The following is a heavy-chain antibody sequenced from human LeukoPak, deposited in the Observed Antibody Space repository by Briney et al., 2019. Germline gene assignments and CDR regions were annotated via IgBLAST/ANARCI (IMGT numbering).Heavy chain of an antibody. V-gene: IGHV1-2*06. D-gene: IGHD1-20*01. Sequence: ASVKVSCKASGYTFTGYYMHWVRQAPGQGLEWMGRINPNSGGTNYAQKFQGRVTMTRDTSISTAYMELSRLRSDDTAVYYCARESITRTSFDYWGQGTLVTVSS. CDR1: GYTFTGYY. J-gene: IGHJ4*02. CDR2: INPNSGGT. CDR3: ARESITRTSFDY.